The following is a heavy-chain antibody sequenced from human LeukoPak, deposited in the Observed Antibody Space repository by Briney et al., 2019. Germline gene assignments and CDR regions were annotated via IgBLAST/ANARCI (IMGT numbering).Heavy chain of an antibody. CDR2: ISYDGSNK. V-gene: IGHV3-30*04. CDR3: ARLDEQLDY. Sequence: GGSLRLSCAASGFTFSSYAMHWVRQAPGKGLEWVAVISYDGSNKYYADSVKGRFTISRDNSKNTLYLQMNSLRAEDTAVYYCARLDEQLDYWGQGTLVTVSS. D-gene: IGHD6-13*01. J-gene: IGHJ4*02. CDR1: GFTFSSYA.